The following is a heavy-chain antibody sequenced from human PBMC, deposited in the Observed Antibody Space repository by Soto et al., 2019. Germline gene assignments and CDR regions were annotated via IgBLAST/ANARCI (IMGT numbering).Heavy chain of an antibody. CDR2: IYHSGTT. CDR1: GYSISSGYA. J-gene: IGHJ4*02. V-gene: IGHV4-38-2*01. CDR3: ARISSGWQAVDY. Sequence: SETLSLTCAVSGYSISSGYAWGWIRQPPGKGPEYIGSIYHSGTTYYNPSLKSRVTISVDTSKNQFSLKLSSVTAADTAVFYCARISSGWQAVDYWGPGTLVTVSS. D-gene: IGHD6-19*01.